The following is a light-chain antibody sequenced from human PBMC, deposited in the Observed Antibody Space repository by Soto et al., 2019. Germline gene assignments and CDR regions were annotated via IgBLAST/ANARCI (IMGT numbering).Light chain of an antibody. V-gene: IGKV3-20*01. Sequence: DIVLTQSPGTLSLSPGERATLSCRASQSISSSYRAWYQQKPGQAPRLLIHGVSTRATGSPDRFSGSGSGTDFTLTISRLATEDFAVYYCQQYVTSPYIFGQGTKLEIK. CDR3: QQYVTSPYI. J-gene: IGKJ2*01. CDR1: QSISSSY. CDR2: GVS.